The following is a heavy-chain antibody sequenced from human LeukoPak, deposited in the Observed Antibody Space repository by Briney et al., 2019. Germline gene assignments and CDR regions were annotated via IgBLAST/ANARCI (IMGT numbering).Heavy chain of an antibody. CDR3: ATTKQARRYFDY. Sequence: GGSLRLSCVGSGFTFSNNPLSWVRQAPGKGLEWVSAISGSGGNTYYADSVRGRFTISRDNTKNTLFLQMNTLRADDTAVYYCATTKQARRYFDYWGQGTLVTVSS. D-gene: IGHD1-1*01. V-gene: IGHV3-23*01. J-gene: IGHJ4*02. CDR1: GFTFSNNP. CDR2: ISGSGGNT.